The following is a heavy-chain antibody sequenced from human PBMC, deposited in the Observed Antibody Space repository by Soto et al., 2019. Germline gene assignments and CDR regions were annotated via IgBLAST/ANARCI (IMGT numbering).Heavy chain of an antibody. V-gene: IGHV4-39*01. Sequence: QLHLQESCPGLVKPSETLSLTCTGSGGSISSSSYYWGWIRQPPGKGLVWTGSIYYSGSTYDNPSVKTRVTIAVHTSKSQCSLKLSFATATDTVLYYCARHYFAARFDHFPYWGQGALVTVFS. J-gene: IGHJ4*02. CDR1: GGSISSSSYY. CDR2: IYYSGST. D-gene: IGHD6-6*01. CDR3: ARHYFAARFDHFPY.